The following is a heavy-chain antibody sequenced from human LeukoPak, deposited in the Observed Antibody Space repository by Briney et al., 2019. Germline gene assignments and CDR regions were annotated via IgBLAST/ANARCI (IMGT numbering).Heavy chain of an antibody. D-gene: IGHD2-8*02. J-gene: IGHJ6*03. V-gene: IGHV4-59*08. CDR2: IYYSGST. Sequence: SETLSLTCTVSGGSISSYYWSWIRQPPGKGLEWIGYIYYSGSTNYNPSLKSRVTISVDTSKNQFSLKLSSVTAADTAVYYCASLTGGAGPHYYYYYMDVWGKGTTVTVSS. CDR1: GGSISSYY. CDR3: ASLTGGAGPHYYYYYMDV.